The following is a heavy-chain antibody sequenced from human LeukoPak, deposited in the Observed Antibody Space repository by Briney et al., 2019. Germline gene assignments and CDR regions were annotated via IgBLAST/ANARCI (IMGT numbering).Heavy chain of an antibody. CDR3: ARDPLGDSTYYFDY. CDR1: RFTFSSYG. J-gene: IGHJ4*02. Sequence: GGSLRLSCAAFRFTFSSYGMHWVRQAPGKGLEWVAVISYDGSNKYYADSVKGRFTISRDNSKNTLYLQMNSLRAEDTAVYYCARDPLGDSTYYFDYWGQGTLVTVSS. CDR2: ISYDGSNK. V-gene: IGHV3-30*19. D-gene: IGHD2-21*01.